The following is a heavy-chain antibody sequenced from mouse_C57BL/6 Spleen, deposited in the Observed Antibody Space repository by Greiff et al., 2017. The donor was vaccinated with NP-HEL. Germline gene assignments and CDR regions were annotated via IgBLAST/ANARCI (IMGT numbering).Heavy chain of an antibody. D-gene: IGHD1-1*01. CDR2: IRNKANGYTT. CDR3: ARYHYYGSSHWYFDV. V-gene: IGHV7-3*01. Sequence: EVQLVESGGGLVQPGGSLSLSCAASGFTFTDYYMSWVRQPPGKALEWLGFIRNKANGYTTEYSASVKGRFTISRDNSQSILYLQMKALRAEDSATYYCARYHYYGSSHWYFDVWGTGTTVTVSS. CDR1: GFTFTDYY. J-gene: IGHJ1*03.